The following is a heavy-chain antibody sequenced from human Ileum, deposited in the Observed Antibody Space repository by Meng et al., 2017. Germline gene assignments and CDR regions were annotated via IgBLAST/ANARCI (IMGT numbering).Heavy chain of an antibody. D-gene: IGHD1-14*01. CDR1: GVSVNSGFYY. J-gene: IGHJ4*02. CDR3: TGGPDSAKSGY. CDR2: FHHSGSA. Sequence: QMHLQKSVPGLVMPSETLSLTCTVSGVSVNSGFYYWNWVRQPPGKGLEFIGSFHHSGSAHYNASLEGRVTMSLDTSKNQFSLRLTSVTAADSALYYCTGGPDSAKSGYWGQGTLVTVSS. V-gene: IGHV4-61*01.